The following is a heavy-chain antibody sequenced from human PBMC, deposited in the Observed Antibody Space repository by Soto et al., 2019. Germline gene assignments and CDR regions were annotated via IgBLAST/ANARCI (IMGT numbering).Heavy chain of an antibody. J-gene: IGHJ6*02. CDR3: AREGYSNYYYYGMDV. Sequence: GGSLRLSCAASGFTVSSNYMSWVRQAPGKGLEWVSVIYSGGSTYYADSVKGRFTISRDNSKNTLYLQMNSLRAEDTAVYYCAREGYSNYYYYGMDVWGQGTTVTVSS. CDR2: IYSGGST. V-gene: IGHV3-53*01. CDR1: GFTVSSNY. D-gene: IGHD4-4*01.